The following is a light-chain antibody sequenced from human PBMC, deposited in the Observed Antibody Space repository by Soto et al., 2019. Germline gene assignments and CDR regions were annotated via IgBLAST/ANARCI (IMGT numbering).Light chain of an antibody. J-gene: IGLJ2*01. CDR2: NVN. CDR1: SSDVGRYNY. V-gene: IGLV2-14*03. Sequence: QSALTQPASVSGSPGQSITISCTGTSSDVGRYNYVSWYQQHPGKAPKVIIYNVNTRPSGVSDRFSASKSGNTASLTISGLQAEDEADYYCNSYTGTSALRIFGGGTKVTVL. CDR3: NSYTGTSALRI.